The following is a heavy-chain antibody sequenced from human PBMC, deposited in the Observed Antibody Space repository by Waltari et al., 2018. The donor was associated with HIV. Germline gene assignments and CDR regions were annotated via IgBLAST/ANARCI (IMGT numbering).Heavy chain of an antibody. J-gene: IGHJ3*02. CDR3: AKVAMTAVTSYAIDI. Sequence: EVQLVESGGGLVQPGGSLRLFCAASGFKFGDYAMPWVRQAPGKGLEWVSGIRWNSDTIGYADSVKGRFTISRDNAKKSLSLQMNSLRAEDTALYYCAKVAMTAVTSYAIDIWGQGTMVTVSS. V-gene: IGHV3-9*01. D-gene: IGHD4-17*01. CDR1: GFKFGDYA. CDR2: IRWNSDTI.